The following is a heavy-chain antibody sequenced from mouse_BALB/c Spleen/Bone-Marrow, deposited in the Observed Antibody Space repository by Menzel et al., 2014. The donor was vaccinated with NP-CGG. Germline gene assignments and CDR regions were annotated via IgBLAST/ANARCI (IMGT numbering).Heavy chain of an antibody. CDR3: ARSGYYGNYLHWYFDV. CDR1: GYTFTDYV. D-gene: IGHD2-1*01. Sequence: QVQLKESGPELVKPGASVKMSCKASGYTFTDYVISWVKQRTGQGLEWIGEIYPGSGSTYYNEKFKGKATLTADKSSNTAYMQLSSLTSEDSAVYFCARSGYYGNYLHWYFDVWGAGTTVTVSS. J-gene: IGHJ1*01. V-gene: IGHV1-77*01. CDR2: IYPGSGST.